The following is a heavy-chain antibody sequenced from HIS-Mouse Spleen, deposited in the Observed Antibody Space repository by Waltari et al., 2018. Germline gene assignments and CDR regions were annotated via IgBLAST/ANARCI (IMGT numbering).Heavy chain of an antibody. V-gene: IGHV4-39*07. CDR3: AREIPYSSSWYDWYFDL. J-gene: IGHJ2*01. D-gene: IGHD6-13*01. CDR1: GGSISRSSSY. Sequence: QLQLQESGPGLVTPSATLSLTCTVSGGSISRSSSYWARIRQPPGKGLEWIGSIYCSGSTYYNPSLKSRVTISVDTSKNQFSLKLSCVTAADTAVYYCAREIPYSSSWYDWYFDLWGRGTLVTVSS. CDR2: IYCSGST.